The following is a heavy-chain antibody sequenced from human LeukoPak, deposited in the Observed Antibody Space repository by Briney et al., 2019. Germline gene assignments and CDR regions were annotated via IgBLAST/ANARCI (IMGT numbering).Heavy chain of an antibody. CDR1: GYTFTSYD. J-gene: IGHJ2*01. V-gene: IGHV1-24*01. CDR3: TTWSRPGGYFRGWYLDL. Sequence: ASVKVSCKASGYTFTSYDINWVRQATGQGLEWMGGFDPEDGETIYAQKFQGRVTMTEDTSTDTAYMELSSLKSEDTAVYYCTTWSRPGGYFRGWYLDLWGRGTLVTVSS. CDR2: FDPEDGET. D-gene: IGHD3-22*01.